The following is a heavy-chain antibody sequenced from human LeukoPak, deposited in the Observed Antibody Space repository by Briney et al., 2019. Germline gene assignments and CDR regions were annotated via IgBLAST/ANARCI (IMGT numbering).Heavy chain of an antibody. D-gene: IGHD2-2*01. J-gene: IGHJ4*02. V-gene: IGHV6-1*01. CDR1: GDSGSSNSAA. Sequence: SQTISLNCAISGDSGSSNSAAWNWIRQSPSRGLNWLGRTYRSAKWSNDYAPSAKSRIIINPDTSKNQFSLQLNSVTPEDTAVYYCARLHCTTSCYVDYWGQGTLVTVSS. CDR3: ARLHCTTSCYVDY. CDR2: TYRSAKWSN.